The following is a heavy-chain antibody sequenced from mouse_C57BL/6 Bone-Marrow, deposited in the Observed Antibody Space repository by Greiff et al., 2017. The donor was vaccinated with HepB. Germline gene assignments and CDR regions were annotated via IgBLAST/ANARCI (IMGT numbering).Heavy chain of an antibody. V-gene: IGHV1-81*01. CDR3: ARGEYSNYDYAMDY. Sequence: QVQLKQSGAELARPGASVKLSCKASGYTFTSYGISWVKQRTGQGLEWIGEIYPRSGNTYYNEKFKGKATLTADKSSSTAYMDLRSLTSEDSAVYFCARGEYSNYDYAMDYWGQGTSVTVSS. J-gene: IGHJ4*01. CDR2: IYPRSGNT. CDR1: GYTFTSYG. D-gene: IGHD2-5*01.